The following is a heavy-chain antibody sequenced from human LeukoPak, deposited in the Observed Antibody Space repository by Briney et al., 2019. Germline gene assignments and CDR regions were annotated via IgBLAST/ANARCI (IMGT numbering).Heavy chain of an antibody. CDR1: GFTFSSYW. V-gene: IGHV3-11*01. D-gene: IGHD2-8*01. CDR3: STDPRLLIY. CDR2: ISGSGHDI. Sequence: GGALRLSCAASGFTFSSYWMSWIRQTPGKGVESLAYISGSGHDIYYTDSVKGRFTISRDNAKDSLYLQMNGLRPEDTALYYCSTDPRLLIYWGHGTLVTVSS. J-gene: IGHJ4*01.